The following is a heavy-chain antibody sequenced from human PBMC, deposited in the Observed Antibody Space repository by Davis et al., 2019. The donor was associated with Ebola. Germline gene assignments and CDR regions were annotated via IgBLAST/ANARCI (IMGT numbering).Heavy chain of an antibody. D-gene: IGHD3-3*01. CDR2: INHSGST. J-gene: IGHJ4*02. CDR1: GGSFSGYY. V-gene: IGHV4-34*01. CDR3: ARLTSGYVAVY. Sequence: SETLSLTCAVYGGSFSGYYWSWIRQPPGKGLEWIGEINHSGSTNYNPSLKSRVTISVDTSKNQFSLKLSSVTAADTAVYYCARLTSGYVAVYWGQGTLVTVSS.